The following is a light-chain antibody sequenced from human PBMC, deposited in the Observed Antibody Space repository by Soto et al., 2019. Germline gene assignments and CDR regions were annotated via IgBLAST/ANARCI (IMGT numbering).Light chain of an antibody. V-gene: IGKV4-1*01. CDR3: QQYYSTPWT. CDR2: WAS. J-gene: IGKJ1*01. Sequence: DFVMTQSPDSLAVSLGERATIDCKSSESFLYSSNNKNYLAWYQQKPGQPPKLLIYWASTRESGVPDRFSGSGSGIDFTLTISSLQAEDVAVYYCQQYYSTPWTFGQGTKVDIK. CDR1: ESFLYSSNNKNY.